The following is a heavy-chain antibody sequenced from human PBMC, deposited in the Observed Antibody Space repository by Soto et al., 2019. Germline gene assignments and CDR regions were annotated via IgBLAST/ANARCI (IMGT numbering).Heavy chain of an antibody. Sequence: QVQLVQSGAEVKKPGSSVKVSCKASGDTFSSYAISWVRQPPGQGLEWMGGIIPIFGTANYAQKFQGRVTITADESTSTAYMELSSLRSEDTAVYYCASLGDTVTTDYFDYWGQGTLVTVSS. CDR3: ASLGDTVTTDYFDY. CDR2: IIPIFGTA. J-gene: IGHJ4*02. CDR1: GDTFSSYA. V-gene: IGHV1-69*01. D-gene: IGHD4-17*01.